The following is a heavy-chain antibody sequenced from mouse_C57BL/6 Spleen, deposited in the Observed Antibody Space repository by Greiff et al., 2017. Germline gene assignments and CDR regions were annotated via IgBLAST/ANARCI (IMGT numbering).Heavy chain of an antibody. Sequence: EVQVVESEGGLVQPGSSMKLSCTASGFTFSDYYMAWVRQVPEKGLEWVANINYDGSSTYYLDSLKSRFIISRDNAKNILYLQMSSLKSEDTATYYCARDPGLLYYFDYWGEGTTLTVSS. J-gene: IGHJ2*01. CDR3: ARDPGLLYYFDY. CDR2: INYDGSST. D-gene: IGHD1-1*01. V-gene: IGHV5-16*01. CDR1: GFTFSDYY.